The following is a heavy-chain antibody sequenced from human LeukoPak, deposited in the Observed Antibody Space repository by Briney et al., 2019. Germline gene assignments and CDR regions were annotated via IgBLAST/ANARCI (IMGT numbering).Heavy chain of an antibody. Sequence: GASVKVSCKVSRYTLTELSMHWVRQAPGKGLEWMGGFDPEDGETIYAQKFQGRVTMTEDTSTDTAYMELSSLRSEDTAVYYCATVSDYSNSNWFDPWGQGTLVTVSS. CDR2: FDPEDGET. D-gene: IGHD4-11*01. CDR1: RYTLTELS. CDR3: ATVSDYSNSNWFDP. J-gene: IGHJ5*02. V-gene: IGHV1-24*01.